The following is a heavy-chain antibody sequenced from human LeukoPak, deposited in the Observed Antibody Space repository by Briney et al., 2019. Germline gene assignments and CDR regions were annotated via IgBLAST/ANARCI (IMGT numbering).Heavy chain of an antibody. J-gene: IGHJ4*02. D-gene: IGHD3-22*01. CDR3: ATDSLGSSGYYY. CDR1: GGSISSGGYS. CDR2: IYHSGST. V-gene: IGHV4-30-2*01. Sequence: SQTLSLTCAVSGGSISSGGYSWSWIRQPPGKGLEWIGYIYHSGSTYYNPSLKSRVTISVDRSKNQFSLKLSSVTAADTAVYYCATDSLGSSGYYYWGQGTLVTVSS.